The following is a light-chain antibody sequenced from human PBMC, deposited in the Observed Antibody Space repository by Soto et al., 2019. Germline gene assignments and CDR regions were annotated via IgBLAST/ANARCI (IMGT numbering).Light chain of an antibody. V-gene: IGKV1-39*01. J-gene: IGKJ5*01. Sequence: DIQMSQSPSSLSASVGDRVAVACRAAESISRHLNWYQQKPGRAPDLLIYAASTLQNGVPSRFTGSGSVTEFTVTIGGLHLEDIATYCCRRDYSTLATFGQGTRLENK. CDR2: AAS. CDR3: RRDYSTLAT. CDR1: ESISRH.